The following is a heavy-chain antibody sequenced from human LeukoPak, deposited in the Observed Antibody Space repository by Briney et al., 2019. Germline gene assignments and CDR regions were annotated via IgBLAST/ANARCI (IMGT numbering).Heavy chain of an antibody. D-gene: IGHD2-2*01. CDR1: GFTFSDYY. CDR2: ISSSGSTI. Sequence: GGSLRLSCAASGFTFSDYYMSWIRQAPGKGLEWVSYISSSGSTIYYADSVKGRFTISRDNAKNSLYLQMNSLRAEDTAVYYCARVDCSSTSCRYYYYYYYMDVWGKGTTATVSS. J-gene: IGHJ6*03. CDR3: ARVDCSSTSCRYYYYYYYMDV. V-gene: IGHV3-11*04.